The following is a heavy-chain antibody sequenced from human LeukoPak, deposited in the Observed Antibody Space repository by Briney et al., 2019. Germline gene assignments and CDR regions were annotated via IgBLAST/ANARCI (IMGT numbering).Heavy chain of an antibody. V-gene: IGHV3-9*01. J-gene: IGHJ4*02. Sequence: PGRSLRLSCAASGFIFDDYVMHWVRQAPGKGLEWVSGISWTGATLGYADSVKGRFTISRDDAKNSLYLQMNSLRAEDTALYYCAKDIAAAGTPYFDYWGQGTLVTVSS. CDR1: GFIFDDYV. CDR2: ISWTGATL. D-gene: IGHD6-13*01. CDR3: AKDIAAAGTPYFDY.